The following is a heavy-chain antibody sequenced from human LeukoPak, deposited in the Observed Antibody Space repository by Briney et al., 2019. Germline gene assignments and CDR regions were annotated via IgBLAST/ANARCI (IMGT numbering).Heavy chain of an antibody. CDR1: GFTFSRYA. CDR2: ILYDGSNE. J-gene: IGHJ4*02. D-gene: IGHD2-2*01. Sequence: QTGGSLRLSCAASGFTFSRYAMRWVRQAPGKGLEWVAVILYDGSNEYYADSVKGRFTLSRDNSKNTLYLQMDSLRPEDTAVYYCAKDWLREVPAAFGSPFDQWGQGTLVTVSS. CDR3: AKDWLREVPAAFGSPFDQ. V-gene: IGHV3-30-3*01.